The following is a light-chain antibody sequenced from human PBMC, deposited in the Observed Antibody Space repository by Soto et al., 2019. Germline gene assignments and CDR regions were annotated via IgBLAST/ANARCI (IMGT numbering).Light chain of an antibody. CDR1: QDIATY. Sequence: DIQMTQSPSSLSASVGNRVTITCQASQDIATYLNWYQQKPGKAPNLLIYDASNLETGVPSRFSGGGSGTHFTFTISNLQPEDIATYYCQQVDSYPLTFGGGTKLEIK. CDR3: QQVDSYPLT. CDR2: DAS. V-gene: IGKV1-33*01. J-gene: IGKJ4*01.